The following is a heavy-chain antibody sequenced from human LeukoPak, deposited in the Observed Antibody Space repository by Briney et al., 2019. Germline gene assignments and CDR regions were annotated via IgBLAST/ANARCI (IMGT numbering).Heavy chain of an antibody. CDR2: INPHSGGT. D-gene: IGHD2-21*02. CDR3: VREGNELLSKNFDY. CDR1: GFTFTGYY. Sequence: ASVKVSCKASGFTFTGYYIHWVRQAPGQGLEWMGYINPHSGGTNSPQKFQGRVTMTTDTSISAAYMELSSPISDDTAMYYCVREGNELLSKNFDYWGQGTLVTVSS. J-gene: IGHJ4*02. V-gene: IGHV1-2*02.